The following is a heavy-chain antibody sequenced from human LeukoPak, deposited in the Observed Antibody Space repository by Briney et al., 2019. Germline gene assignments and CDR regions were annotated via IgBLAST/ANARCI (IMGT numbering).Heavy chain of an antibody. Sequence: GGSLRLSCAASGFTFSSYGMSWVRQAPGKGLEWVSTLSDSGGSTYYADSVKGRFTISRDNSKNTLYLQMNSLRAEDTAVYYCARGAFYDCWGQGTLVTVSS. V-gene: IGHV3-23*01. CDR2: LSDSGGST. J-gene: IGHJ4*02. CDR1: GFTFSSYG. CDR3: ARGAFYDC. D-gene: IGHD2/OR15-2a*01.